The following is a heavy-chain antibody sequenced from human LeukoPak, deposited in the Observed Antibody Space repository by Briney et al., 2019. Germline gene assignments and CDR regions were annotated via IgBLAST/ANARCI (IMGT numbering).Heavy chain of an antibody. Sequence: SETLSLTCTVSGGSISSGSYYWAWIRQPAGKGLEWIGRFYTSESTNYNPSLKSRVTISVDTSKNQFSLKLTSVTAADTAVYYCARGPSGYHFDYWGQGTLVTVSS. CDR2: FYTSEST. CDR1: GGSISSGSYY. CDR3: ARGPSGYHFDY. V-gene: IGHV4-61*02. D-gene: IGHD3-22*01. J-gene: IGHJ4*02.